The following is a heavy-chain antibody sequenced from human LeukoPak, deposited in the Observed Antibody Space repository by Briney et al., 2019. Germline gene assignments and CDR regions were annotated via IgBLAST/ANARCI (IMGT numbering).Heavy chain of an antibody. CDR2: IYAPGST. CDR3: ARGWGDYSYYYYYMDV. Sequence: SETLSLTCSVSGESTTSYYWSWIRQSAGKGLEWIGRIYAPGSTNYNPSLKSRVTMSVDTSKNQFSLKLSSVTAADTAVYYCARGWGDYSYYYYYMDVWGKGTTVTISS. V-gene: IGHV4-4*07. J-gene: IGHJ6*03. D-gene: IGHD4-17*01. CDR1: GESTTSYY.